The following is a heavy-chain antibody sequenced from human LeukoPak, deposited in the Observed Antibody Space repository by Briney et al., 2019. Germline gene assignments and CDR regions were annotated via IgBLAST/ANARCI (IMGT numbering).Heavy chain of an antibody. V-gene: IGHV1-8*03. CDR2: MNPNSGNT. J-gene: IGHJ3*02. CDR3: ARGDVKQLLDAFDI. Sequence: ASVKVSCKASGYTFTSYDINWVRQATGQGLEWMGWMNPNSGNTGYAQKFQGRVTITRNTSISTAYMEQSSLRSEDTAVYYCARGDVKQLLDAFDIWGQGTMVTVSS. CDR1: GYTFTSYD. D-gene: IGHD1-26*01.